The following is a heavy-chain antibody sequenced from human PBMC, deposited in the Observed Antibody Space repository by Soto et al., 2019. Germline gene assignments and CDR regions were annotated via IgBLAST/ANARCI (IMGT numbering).Heavy chain of an antibody. CDR3: AKGGYCTNGVCYTYFDY. CDR1: GFTFSSYG. CDR2: ISYDGSNK. V-gene: IGHV3-30*18. D-gene: IGHD2-8*01. J-gene: IGHJ4*02. Sequence: LRLSCAASGFTFSSYGMHWVRQAPGKGLEWVAVISYDGSNKYYADSVKGRSTISRDNSKNTLYLQMNSLRAEDTAVYYCAKGGYCTNGVCYTYFDYWGQGTLVTVSS.